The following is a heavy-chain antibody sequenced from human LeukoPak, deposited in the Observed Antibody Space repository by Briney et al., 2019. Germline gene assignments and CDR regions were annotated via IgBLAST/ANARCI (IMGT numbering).Heavy chain of an antibody. CDR2: INGAQSDT. D-gene: IGHD4-11*01. CDR3: ARAINYNLIDY. J-gene: IGHJ4*02. V-gene: IGHV3-74*01. CDR1: GFTFSSYW. Sequence: PGGSLRLSCAASGFTFSSYWMHWVRQAPGKGLLWVARINGAQSDTVYADSVKGRLTISRDNAKNTLYLQMNSLRAGDTAVYYCARAINYNLIDYWGQGTPVTVSS.